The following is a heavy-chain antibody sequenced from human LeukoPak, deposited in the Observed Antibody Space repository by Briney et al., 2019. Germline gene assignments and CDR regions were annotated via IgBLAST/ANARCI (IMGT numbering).Heavy chain of an antibody. CDR1: GFTFSNHA. D-gene: IGHD1-26*01. J-gene: IGHJ4*02. CDR3: AKARGSGNYWGDDY. Sequence: GGSLRLSCTASGFTFSNHAMSGVRQAPGKGREWGSTITNSGDSTFYADSVKGRFTISRDHSKNTMSLHMDTLRAEDTAVYYCAKARGSGNYWGDDYWGQGTLVTVSS. CDR2: ITNSGDST. V-gene: IGHV3-23*01.